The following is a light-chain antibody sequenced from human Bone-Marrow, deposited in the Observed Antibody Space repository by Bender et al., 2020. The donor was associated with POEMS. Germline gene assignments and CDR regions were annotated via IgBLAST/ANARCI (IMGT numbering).Light chain of an antibody. CDR3: SSYTSSSTLE. Sequence: QSALTQPASVSGSPGQSITISCTGITSDVGVDHYVSWYQHRPGRAPKLMIFDVSDRPSGVSNRFSGSKSGNTASLTISGLQAEDKADYYCSSYTSSSTLEFGGGTKLTVL. CDR1: TSDVGVDHY. CDR2: DVS. J-gene: IGLJ3*02. V-gene: IGLV2-14*03.